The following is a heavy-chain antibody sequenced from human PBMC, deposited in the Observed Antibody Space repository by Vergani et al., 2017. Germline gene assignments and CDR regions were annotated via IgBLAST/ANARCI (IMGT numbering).Heavy chain of an antibody. D-gene: IGHD3-22*01. CDR1: GFTFSSYG. V-gene: IGHV3-30*18. J-gene: IGHJ6*02. CDR3: AKSYDLYGMDV. CDR2: ISYDGSNK. Sequence: QVQLVESGGGVVQPGRSLRLSCAASGFTFSSYGMHWVRQAPGKGLEWVAVISYDGSNKYYADSVKGRFTISRDNSKNTLYLQMNSLRAEDTAVYYCAKSYDLYGMDVWGQGTTVTVSS.